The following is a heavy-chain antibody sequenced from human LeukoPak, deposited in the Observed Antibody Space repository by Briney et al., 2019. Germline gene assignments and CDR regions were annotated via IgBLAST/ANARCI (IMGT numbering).Heavy chain of an antibody. CDR1: GFTFSSYA. Sequence: PGGSLRLSCAASGFTFSSYAMSWVRQAPGKGLEWVSVISGSGGNTYYADSVKGRFTISRDNSKNTLYLQMNSLTAEDTAVYYCAKGDLVVFSRNYFDYWGQGTLVTVSS. CDR3: AKGDLVVFSRNYFDY. D-gene: IGHD2-8*02. CDR2: ISGSGGNT. J-gene: IGHJ4*02. V-gene: IGHV3-23*01.